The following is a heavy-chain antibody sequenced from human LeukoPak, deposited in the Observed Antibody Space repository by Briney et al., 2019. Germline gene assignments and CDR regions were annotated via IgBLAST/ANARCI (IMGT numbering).Heavy chain of an antibody. CDR1: GGSLSNYY. CDR2: KYTSGST. V-gene: IGHV4-4*09. CDR3: ARTRPPAGPQYYYGMDV. J-gene: IGHJ6*02. Sequence: SETLSLTCTVSGGSLSNYYWSWVRQPPGEGLEWIGYKYTSGSTNYSPSLMGRVTISEDMAKNQISLRLTSVTAADTAVYYCARTRPPAGPQYYYGMDVWSQGTPVTVSS. D-gene: IGHD2-2*01.